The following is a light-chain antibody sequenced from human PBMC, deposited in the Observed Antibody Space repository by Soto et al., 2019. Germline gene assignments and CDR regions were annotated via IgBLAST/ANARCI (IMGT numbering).Light chain of an antibody. CDR2: DAS. V-gene: IGKV3-11*01. J-gene: IGKJ5*01. CDR1: QSVSSY. CDR3: QQRSNWQVT. Sequence: EIVLTQSPATLSLSPGERATLSCRASQSVSSYLAWYQQKPGQAPRLLIYDASNRATGIPARFSGSGSGTXXTXTXSSXXXXDFAVYYCQQRSNWQVTFGQGTRLEIK.